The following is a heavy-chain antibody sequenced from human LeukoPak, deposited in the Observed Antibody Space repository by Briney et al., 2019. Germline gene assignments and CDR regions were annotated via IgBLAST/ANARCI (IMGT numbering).Heavy chain of an antibody. Sequence: GGSLRLSCAASGFTFSSYWMSWVRQAPGKGLEWVANINQDGSEKYYVDSVKGRFTISRDNAKNSLYLQMNSLRAEDTAVYYCARDWLAKIAVAGNFDPWGQGTLVTASP. J-gene: IGHJ5*02. CDR1: GFTFSSYW. V-gene: IGHV3-7*01. CDR2: INQDGSEK. CDR3: ARDWLAKIAVAGNFDP. D-gene: IGHD6-19*01.